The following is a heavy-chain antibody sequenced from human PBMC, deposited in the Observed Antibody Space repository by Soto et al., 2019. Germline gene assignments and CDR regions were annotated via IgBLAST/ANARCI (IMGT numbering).Heavy chain of an antibody. CDR1: GFTFSSYA. D-gene: IGHD2-21*02. V-gene: IGHV3-23*01. J-gene: IGHJ4*02. Sequence: EVQLLESGGGLVQPGGSLRLSCAASGFTFSSYAMSWVRQAPGKGLEWVSAISGSGGSTYYADSVKGRFTISRDNSKTTRYLQMNSLGAEERAVNYGAKDLHGVVTAPGAYGGQGTLVTVSS. CDR3: AKDLHGVVTAPGAY. CDR2: ISGSGGST.